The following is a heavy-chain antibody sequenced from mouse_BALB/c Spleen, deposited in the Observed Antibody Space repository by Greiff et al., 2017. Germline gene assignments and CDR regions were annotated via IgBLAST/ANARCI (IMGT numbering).Heavy chain of an antibody. CDR3: TIIYYGYLYAMDY. CDR1: GYTFTSYY. Sequence: QVQLKQSGAELVKPGASVKLSCKASGYTFTSYYMYWVKQRPGQGLEWIGEINPSNVGTNFNEKFKSKATLTVDKSSSTAYMQLSSLTSEDSAVYYCTIIYYGYLYAMDYWGQGTSVTVSS. J-gene: IGHJ4*01. CDR2: INPSNVGT. D-gene: IGHD2-2*01. V-gene: IGHV1S16*01.